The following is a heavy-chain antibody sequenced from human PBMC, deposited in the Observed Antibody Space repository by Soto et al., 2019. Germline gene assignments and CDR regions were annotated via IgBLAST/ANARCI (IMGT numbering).Heavy chain of an antibody. J-gene: IGHJ4*02. Sequence: SETLSLTCTVSGGSVNSGSYYLSWTRQPPGKGLEWIGHIYYSGTTKYNPSLKNRVTMSVDTSNNQFSLRVNSVTVADTAIYFCARDYWGSGRRFDSWGQGTLVTVSS. CDR2: IYYSGTT. D-gene: IGHD6-25*01. V-gene: IGHV4-61*01. CDR3: ARDYWGSGRRFDS. CDR1: GGSVNSGSYY.